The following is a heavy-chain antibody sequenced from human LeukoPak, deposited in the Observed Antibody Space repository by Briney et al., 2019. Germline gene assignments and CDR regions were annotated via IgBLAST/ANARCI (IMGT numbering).Heavy chain of an antibody. Sequence: PGGSLRLSCAASGFTFSSYEMNWVRQAPGKGLEWVSYISSSGSTIYYADSVKGRFTISRDNAKNSLYLQMNSLRAEDTAVYYCARSVGSSWYLRVDYWGQGTLVTVSS. CDR1: GFTFSSYE. CDR3: ARSVGSSWYLRVDY. CDR2: ISSSGSTI. V-gene: IGHV3-48*03. J-gene: IGHJ4*02. D-gene: IGHD6-13*01.